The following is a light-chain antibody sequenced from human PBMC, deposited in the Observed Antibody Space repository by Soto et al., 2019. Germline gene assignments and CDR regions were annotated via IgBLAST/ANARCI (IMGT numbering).Light chain of an antibody. CDR1: QSVSDMY. CDR3: QHYGTSAL. CDR2: AA. Sequence: EIVLTQSPGTLSLSPGERATLSCRASQSVSDMYLAWYQQKPGQAPRLLIHAANRATGMPYRFSGSGSGTDFISNISMQESEDFGGYYCQHYGTSALFGPGTKVEIK. J-gene: IGKJ3*01. V-gene: IGKV3-20*01.